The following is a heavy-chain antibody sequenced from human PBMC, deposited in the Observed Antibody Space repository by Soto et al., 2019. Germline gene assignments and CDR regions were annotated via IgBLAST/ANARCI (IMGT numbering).Heavy chain of an antibody. V-gene: IGHV4-59*08. CDR2: IHYSGST. D-gene: IGHD2-2*01. Sequence: LSLTCTVSGGSISSYYWSWIRQPPGKGLERNGDIHYSGSTNYNPSLKSRVTITVDTSKNQFSLKLSSVTAADTAVYYCARRGGKYCSSTSCYLGYYYYMDVMRKRTTVTVFS. J-gene: IGHJ6*03. CDR1: GGSISSYY. CDR3: ARRGGKYCSSTSCYLGYYYYMDV.